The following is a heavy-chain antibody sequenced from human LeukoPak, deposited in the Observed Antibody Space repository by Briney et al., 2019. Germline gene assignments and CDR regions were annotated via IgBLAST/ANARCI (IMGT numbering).Heavy chain of an antibody. D-gene: IGHD3-22*01. CDR3: ARKTYYYDSSGSGPNWFDP. CDR2: ISSSGSTI. V-gene: IGHV3-48*03. CDR1: GFTFSRYE. J-gene: IGHJ5*02. Sequence: GGSLRLSCAASGFTFSRYEMNWVRPAPGKGLEWVSYISSSGSTIYYADSVKGRFTISRDNAKSSLYLQMNSLRAEDTAVYYCARKTYYYDSSGSGPNWFDPWGQATLVTVSS.